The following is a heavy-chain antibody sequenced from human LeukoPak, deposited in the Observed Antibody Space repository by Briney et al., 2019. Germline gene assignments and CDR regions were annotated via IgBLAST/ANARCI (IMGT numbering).Heavy chain of an antibody. Sequence: KASETLSLTCTVSGGSVSSGSYYWSWIRQPPGKGLEWIAYIYYTGSTNYNPSLKSRVTMSVDTSKNQFSLKMSSVTAADTAVYYCARGYYESSGYFHFDYWGQGTLVTVSS. CDR2: IYYTGST. CDR1: GGSVSSGSYY. V-gene: IGHV4-61*01. D-gene: IGHD3-22*01. CDR3: ARGYYESSGYFHFDY. J-gene: IGHJ4*02.